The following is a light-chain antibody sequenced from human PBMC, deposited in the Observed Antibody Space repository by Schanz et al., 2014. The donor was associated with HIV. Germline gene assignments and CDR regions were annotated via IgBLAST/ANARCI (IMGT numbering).Light chain of an antibody. J-gene: IGLJ1*01. CDR2: DVS. Sequence: QSALTQPASLSGSPGQSITISCTEINSDVGGYNFVSWYQQHPGKAPKLMIYDVSNRPSGVSDRFSGSKSGNTASLTIYDLQREDEADYYCSSLSTSGAPLFGTGTKLTVL. CDR1: NSDVGGYNF. V-gene: IGLV2-14*01. CDR3: SSLSTSGAPL.